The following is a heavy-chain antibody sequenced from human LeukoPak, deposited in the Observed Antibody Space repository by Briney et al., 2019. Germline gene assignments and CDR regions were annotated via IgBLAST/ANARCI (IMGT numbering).Heavy chain of an antibody. J-gene: IGHJ4*02. D-gene: IGHD6-19*01. Sequence: ASVKVSFKASGYTFTGYYMHWVRQAPGQGLEWMGWINPNSGGTNYAQKFQGRVTRTRDTSISTAYMELSRLRSDDTAVYYCARGGEYGSGWYDARRSDYRGQGTIVAVSS. CDR1: GYTFTGYY. CDR2: INPNSGGT. V-gene: IGHV1-2*02. CDR3: ARGGEYGSGWYDARRSDY.